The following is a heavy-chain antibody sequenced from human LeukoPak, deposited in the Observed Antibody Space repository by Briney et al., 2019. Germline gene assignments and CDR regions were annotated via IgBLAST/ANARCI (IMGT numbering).Heavy chain of an antibody. D-gene: IGHD3-10*01. CDR1: AFSFSDYT. J-gene: IGHJ6*02. V-gene: IGHV3-21*01. CDR3: ARVVRGVFAQTYYYYGMNV. Sequence: GGSLRLSCAASAFSFSDYTMNWVRQAPGKGLEWVSSISSGSGYIYYADSVKGRFTISRDNAKNSLYLQMNSLRAEDTAVYYCARVVRGVFAQTYYYYGMNVWGQGTTVTVSS. CDR2: ISSGSGYI.